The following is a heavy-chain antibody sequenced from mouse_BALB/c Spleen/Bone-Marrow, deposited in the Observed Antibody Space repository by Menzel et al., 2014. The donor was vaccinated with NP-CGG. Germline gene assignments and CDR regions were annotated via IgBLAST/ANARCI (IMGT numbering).Heavy chain of an antibody. Sequence: VQLQQSGAELVKPGASVKLSCTASGFNIKDTHMHWVKQRPEQGLEWIGRIDPANGNTKYDPKFQGKATITADTSSNTAYLQLSSLTSEDTAVYYCARSYGSSPFDYWGQGTTLTVSS. V-gene: IGHV14-3*02. CDR3: ARSYGSSPFDY. J-gene: IGHJ2*01. CDR2: IDPANGNT. CDR1: GFNIKDTH. D-gene: IGHD1-1*01.